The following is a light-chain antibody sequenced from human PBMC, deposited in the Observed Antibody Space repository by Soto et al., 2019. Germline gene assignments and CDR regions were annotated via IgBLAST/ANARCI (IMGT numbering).Light chain of an antibody. CDR2: DAS. CDR3: QQYDNLLGT. J-gene: IGKJ4*01. V-gene: IGKV1-33*01. CDR1: QDISNY. Sequence: DIQMTQSPSSLSASVGDRVTITCQASQDISNYLNWYQQKPGKAPKLLIYDASNLETGVPSRFSGSGSGTDFTFTISSLQAEDIATYYCQQYDNLLGTFGGGTKVEIK.